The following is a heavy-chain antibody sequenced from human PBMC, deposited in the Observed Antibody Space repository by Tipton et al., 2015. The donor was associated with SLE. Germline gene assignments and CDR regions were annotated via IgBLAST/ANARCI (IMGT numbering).Heavy chain of an antibody. CDR3: ARDPYLGAFDI. Sequence: TLSLTCTVSGGSISSYYWSWIRQPPGRGLEWIGYIYYSGSTNYNPSLKSRVTISVDTSKNQFSLKLSSVTAAGTAVYYCARDPYLGAFDIWGQGTMVTVSS. D-gene: IGHD3-16*01. V-gene: IGHV4-59*01. CDR2: IYYSGST. J-gene: IGHJ3*02. CDR1: GGSISSYY.